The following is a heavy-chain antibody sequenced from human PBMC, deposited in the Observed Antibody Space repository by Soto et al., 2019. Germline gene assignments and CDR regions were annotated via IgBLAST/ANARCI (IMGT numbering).Heavy chain of an antibody. Sequence: SEPLSRPSTVSGRSISSYYWSWIRQPPGKGLEWIGYIYYSGSTNYNPPLKSRVTISVDTSKNQFSLKLSSVTAADTAVYYCAREVGYCSSTSCSYYFDYWGQGTLVTVS. D-gene: IGHD2-2*01. J-gene: IGHJ4*02. V-gene: IGHV4-59*01. CDR1: GRSISSYY. CDR3: AREVGYCSSTSCSYYFDY. CDR2: IYYSGST.